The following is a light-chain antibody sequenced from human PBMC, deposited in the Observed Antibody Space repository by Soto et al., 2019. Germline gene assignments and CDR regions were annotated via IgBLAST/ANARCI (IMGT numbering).Light chain of an antibody. CDR1: SSDVGGYNY. Sequence: QSALTQPPSASGSPGQSVTISCTGTSSDVGGYNYVTWYQQHPSKAPKLMLYEVNTRPSGVPDRFSGSKSGNTASLTVSGLQAEDEADYYCSSYAGSSIDVVFGGGTKLTVL. J-gene: IGLJ2*01. V-gene: IGLV2-8*01. CDR2: EVN. CDR3: SSYAGSSIDVV.